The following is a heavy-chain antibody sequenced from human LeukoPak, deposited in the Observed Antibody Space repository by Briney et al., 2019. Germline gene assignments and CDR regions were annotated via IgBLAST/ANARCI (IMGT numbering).Heavy chain of an antibody. CDR1: GFTFSGYE. CDR3: ARGARSGSHNYMDV. D-gene: IGHD1-26*01. J-gene: IGHJ6*03. V-gene: IGHV3-48*03. Sequence: GGSLSLSCAASGFTFSGYEMNWVRQAPGKGLEWVSYIGTSGVTTVYADSVKGRFTISRDNARNSLYLQMNDLRIEDTAVYYCARGARSGSHNYMDVWGKGTTVTVS. CDR2: IGTSGVTT.